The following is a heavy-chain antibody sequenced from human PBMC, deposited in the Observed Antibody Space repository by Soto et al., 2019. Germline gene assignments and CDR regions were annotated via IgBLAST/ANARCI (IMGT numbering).Heavy chain of an antibody. Sequence: SETLSLTCTVSGGSISSYYWSWIRQPAGKGLEWIGRIYTSGSTNYNPSLKSRVTMSVDTSKNQFSLKLSSVTAADTAVYYCARGSGDVYDFWSGYYYYYCMDVWGQGTTVTVTS. D-gene: IGHD3-3*01. CDR1: GGSISSYY. J-gene: IGHJ6*02. CDR2: IYTSGST. CDR3: ARGSGDVYDFWSGYYYYYCMDV. V-gene: IGHV4-4*07.